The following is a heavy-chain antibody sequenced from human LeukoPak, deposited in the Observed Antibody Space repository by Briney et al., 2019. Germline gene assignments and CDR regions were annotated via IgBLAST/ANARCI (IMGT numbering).Heavy chain of an antibody. CDR2: IYYSGST. D-gene: IGHD6-13*01. J-gene: IGHJ4*02. Sequence: PSETLSLTCTVSGGSISSSSYYWGWIRQPPGKGLEWIGSIYYSGSTYYNPSLKSRVTISVDTSKNQFSLKLSSVTAADTAVYYCARDHVFIAAAAYLFDYWGQGTLVTVSS. CDR1: GGSISSSSYY. CDR3: ARDHVFIAAAAYLFDY. V-gene: IGHV4-39*07.